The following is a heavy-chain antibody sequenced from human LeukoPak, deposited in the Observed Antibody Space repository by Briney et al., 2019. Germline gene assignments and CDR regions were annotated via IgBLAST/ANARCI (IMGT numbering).Heavy chain of an antibody. Sequence: GGSLRLSCAASGFTFSSYGMNWVRQAPGKGLEWVSSISSSSSYIYYADSVQGRFTITRDNAKNSLYLQMNSLRVEDTAVYYCARGKSGSYGTKGYWGQGTLVTVSS. D-gene: IGHD1-26*01. V-gene: IGHV3-21*01. CDR3: ARGKSGSYGTKGY. J-gene: IGHJ4*02. CDR1: GFTFSSYG. CDR2: ISSSSSYI.